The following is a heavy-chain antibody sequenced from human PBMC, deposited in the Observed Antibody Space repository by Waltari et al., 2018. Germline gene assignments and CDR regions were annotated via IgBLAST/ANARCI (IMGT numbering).Heavy chain of an antibody. V-gene: IGHV3-72*01. CDR2: IKSKAANYVT. J-gene: IGHJ4*02. CDR3: ADVGITATDS. D-gene: IGHD1-26*01. CDR1: GPPFCAQL. Sequence: EGHLVESGGGLVQPGASLSISCTASGPPFCAQLMEWVRHAPGKGLEWSGQIKSKAANYVTIYEASGKGRFTISRYDSKNALYRQMNDLKTEDTARYYCADVGITATDSWGPGTVVTVSS.